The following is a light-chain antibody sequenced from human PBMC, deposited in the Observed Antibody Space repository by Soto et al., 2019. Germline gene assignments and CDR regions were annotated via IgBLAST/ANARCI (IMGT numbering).Light chain of an antibody. CDR1: QSVSSTY. V-gene: IGKV3-20*01. CDR3: QQYGSSPRS. CDR2: GAS. J-gene: IGKJ1*01. Sequence: ENVLTQSPGTLSLSPGERATHSCSASQSVSSTYLAWYQHKLGQAPRLLIYGASIKASGIPDRFSGSGSGTDFTLTICRLETEDFAVYYCQQYGSSPRSFGQGTKVDI.